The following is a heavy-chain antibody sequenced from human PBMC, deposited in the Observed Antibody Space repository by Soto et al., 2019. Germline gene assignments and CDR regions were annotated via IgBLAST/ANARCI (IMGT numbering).Heavy chain of an antibody. J-gene: IGHJ6*02. CDR1: GGSISNYY. Sequence: ETLSLTCNVSGGSISNYYWTWIRQPPGKGLEWIGYIFHSGSTNFNPSLKSRVSISVDTSKNYFSLKMTSVTAADTAVYYCGRGTDVWGQGTTVTVSS. V-gene: IGHV4-59*08. D-gene: IGHD1-1*01. CDR2: IFHSGST. CDR3: GRGTDV.